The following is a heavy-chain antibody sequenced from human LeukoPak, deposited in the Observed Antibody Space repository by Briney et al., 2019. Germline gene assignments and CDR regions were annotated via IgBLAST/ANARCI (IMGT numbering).Heavy chain of an antibody. CDR2: IRHSDSNT. CDR1: GFTFSSSD. V-gene: IGHV3-23*05. D-gene: IGHD1-1*01. Sequence: GGSLRLSCAASGFTFSSSDMNWVRQAPGSGLEWVSSIRHSDSNTYYADSVMGRFTISRDNSKNTLYLQMNSLSAEDTAVYHCAKRGNPTVGHHYLDVWGKGTTVSVSS. J-gene: IGHJ6*03. CDR3: AKRGNPTVGHHYLDV.